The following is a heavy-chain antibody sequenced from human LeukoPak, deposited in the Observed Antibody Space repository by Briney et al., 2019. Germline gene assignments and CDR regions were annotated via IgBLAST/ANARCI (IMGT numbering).Heavy chain of an antibody. D-gene: IGHD3-10*01. CDR2: IIPILGIA. CDR1: GGTFSSYA. J-gene: IGHJ4*02. CDR3: ARDLEAFGEYGNDY. V-gene: IGHV1-69*04. Sequence: SVKVSCKASGGTFSSYAISWVRQAPGQGLEWMGRIIPILGIANYAQKFQGRVTITADKSTSTAYMELSSLGSEDTAVYYCARDLEAFGEYGNDYWGQGTLVTVSS.